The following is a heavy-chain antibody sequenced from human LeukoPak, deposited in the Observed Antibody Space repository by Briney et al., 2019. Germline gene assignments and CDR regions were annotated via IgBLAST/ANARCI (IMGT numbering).Heavy chain of an antibody. CDR3: ARWLRYGGNNLSYYFDY. V-gene: IGHV4-59*08. CDR1: GGSISSYY. Sequence: SETLSLTCTVSGGSISSYYWSRIRQPPGKGLEWIGYIYYSGSTNYNPSLKSRVTISVDTSKNQFSLKLSSVTAADTAVYYCARWLRYGGNNLSYYFDYWGQGTLVTVSS. CDR2: IYYSGST. D-gene: IGHD4-23*01. J-gene: IGHJ4*02.